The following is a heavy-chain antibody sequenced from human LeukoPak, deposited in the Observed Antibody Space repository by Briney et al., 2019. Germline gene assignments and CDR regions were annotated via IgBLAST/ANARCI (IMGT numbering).Heavy chain of an antibody. D-gene: IGHD4-17*01. Sequence: PGGSLRLSCAASGFTFSGYSMNWFRQAPGRGLEWVSYISSTSTTIYYKDSVKGRFTISRDNAKNSLYLHMTSLRVEDTAVYYCVRNDGDDVFDIWGQGTMVTVSS. CDR1: GFTFSGYS. J-gene: IGHJ3*02. V-gene: IGHV3-48*01. CDR3: VRNDGDDVFDI. CDR2: ISSTSTTI.